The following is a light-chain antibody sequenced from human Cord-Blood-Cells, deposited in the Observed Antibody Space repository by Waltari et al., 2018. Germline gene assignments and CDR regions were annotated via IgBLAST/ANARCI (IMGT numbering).Light chain of an antibody. J-gene: IGLJ1*01. CDR3: CSYAGSSTYV. CDR2: EVS. Sequence: QSALTQPASVSGSPGQSITISCTGTSSDVGSYNLVSWYPQHPGNAPKLMIYEVSKRASGVSNRVAGSKSGNTASLTIAGLQAEDEADYYCCSYAGSSTYVFGTGTKVTVL. V-gene: IGLV2-23*02. CDR1: SSDVGSYNL.